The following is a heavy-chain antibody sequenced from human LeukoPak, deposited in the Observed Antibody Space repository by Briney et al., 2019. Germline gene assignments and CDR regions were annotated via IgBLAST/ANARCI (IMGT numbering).Heavy chain of an antibody. Sequence: SETLSLTCTVSGGSISSGGYYWSWIRQPRGKGLEWIGYIYHSGSTYYNPSLKSRVTISVDRSKNQFSLKLSSVTAADTAVYYCARDYSGSSPFDYWGPGTLVTVSS. D-gene: IGHD6-13*01. CDR1: GGSISSGGYY. J-gene: IGHJ4*02. CDR2: IYHSGST. CDR3: ARDYSGSSPFDY. V-gene: IGHV4-30-2*01.